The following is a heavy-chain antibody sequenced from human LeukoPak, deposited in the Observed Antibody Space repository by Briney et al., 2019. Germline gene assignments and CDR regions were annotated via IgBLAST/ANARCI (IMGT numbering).Heavy chain of an antibody. Sequence: GRSLRLSCAASGFTLSSYAMHWVRQAPGKGLEWVAVISYDGSNKYYADSVKGRFTTSRDNSKNTLYLQMNSLRAEDTAVYYCARSRGGDPFDYWGQGTLVTVSS. CDR3: ARSRGGDPFDY. CDR1: GFTLSSYA. D-gene: IGHD3-16*01. J-gene: IGHJ4*02. V-gene: IGHV3-30*04. CDR2: ISYDGSNK.